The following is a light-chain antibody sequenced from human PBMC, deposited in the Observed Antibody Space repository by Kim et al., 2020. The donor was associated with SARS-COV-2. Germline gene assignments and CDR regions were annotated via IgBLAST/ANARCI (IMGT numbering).Light chain of an antibody. J-gene: IGLJ3*02. CDR1: SANIGINY. V-gene: IGLV1-47*01. CDR2: RNN. Sequence: GQGVTISCSGSSANIGINYVYWYQQRPGQAPKLLIYRNNQRPSGVPDRFSGSKSGTSASLAISGLRSEDEADYYCAAWDDSLSGWVFGGGTQLTVL. CDR3: AAWDDSLSGWV.